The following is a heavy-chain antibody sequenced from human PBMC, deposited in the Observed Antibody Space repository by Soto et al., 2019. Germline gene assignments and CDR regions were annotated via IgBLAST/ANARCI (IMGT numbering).Heavy chain of an antibody. V-gene: IGHV1-46*01. CDR1: GYTFINYY. CDR3: AREKWLVRRNDSFDI. J-gene: IGHJ3*02. CDR2: INPNGGST. Sequence: ASVKVSCKASGYTFINYYMHWVRQAPGQGLEWMGIINPNGGSTTYAQKFQGRVTLTRDTSTNTVNMELSSLRSEDTAVYYCAREKWLVRRNDSFDIWGQGTMVTVSS. D-gene: IGHD6-19*01.